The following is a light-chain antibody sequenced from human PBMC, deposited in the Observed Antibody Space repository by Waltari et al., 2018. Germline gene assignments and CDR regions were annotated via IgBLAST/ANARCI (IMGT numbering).Light chain of an antibody. CDR3: SSYASGSTLVV. Sequence: QSALTQPASVSGSPGQSITISCTGTSSDVGGYNSVSWYQQHPGKAPKLMIFDVSNRPSGVFIRFSGSKSGNTASLTISGLQAEDEADYYCSSYASGSTLVVFGGGTKLTVL. CDR1: SSDVGGYNS. V-gene: IGLV2-14*03. CDR2: DVS. J-gene: IGLJ2*01.